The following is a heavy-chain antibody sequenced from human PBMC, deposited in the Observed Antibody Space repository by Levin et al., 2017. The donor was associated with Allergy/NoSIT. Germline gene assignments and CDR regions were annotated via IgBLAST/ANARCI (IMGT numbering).Heavy chain of an antibody. CDR3: ARSMQELRD. Sequence: GESLKISCKASGYTFTTYDINWVRQATGQGLEWMGRLNPNSGETGYPQKFQGRVTMTRDTSINTAYLELSGLTSEDTAVYYCARSMQELRDWSQGTLVTVSS. CDR2: LNPNSGET. J-gene: IGHJ1*01. D-gene: IGHD1-7*01. V-gene: IGHV1-8*02. CDR1: GYTFTTYD.